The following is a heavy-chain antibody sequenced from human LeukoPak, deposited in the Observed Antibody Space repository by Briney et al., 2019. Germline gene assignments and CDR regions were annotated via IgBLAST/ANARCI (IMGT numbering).Heavy chain of an antibody. CDR3: ARDPRAYYDFWSGYSSWNYFDY. Sequence: GGSLRLSCAASGFTFSSYAMNWVRQAPGKGLEWVSDISGNGGSTYYADSVKGRFIISRDNSKNTLYLQMNSLRDEDTAVYYCARDPRAYYDFWSGYSSWNYFDYWGQGTLVTVSS. J-gene: IGHJ4*02. CDR1: GFTFSSYA. CDR2: ISGNGGST. D-gene: IGHD3-3*01. V-gene: IGHV3-23*01.